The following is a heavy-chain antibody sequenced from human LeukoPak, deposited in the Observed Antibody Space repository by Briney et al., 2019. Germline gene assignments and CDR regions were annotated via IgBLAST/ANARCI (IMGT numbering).Heavy chain of an antibody. Sequence: GGSLRLSCAASGFTVSSNYMSWVRQAPGKGLEWVSVIYSGGSTYYADSVKGRFTISRDNSKNTLYLQMNSLRAEDTAVYYCARERGGLHNWFDPWGQGTLVTVSS. CDR3: ARERGGLHNWFDP. J-gene: IGHJ5*02. D-gene: IGHD3-16*01. CDR2: IYSGGST. CDR1: GFTVSSNY. V-gene: IGHV3-53*01.